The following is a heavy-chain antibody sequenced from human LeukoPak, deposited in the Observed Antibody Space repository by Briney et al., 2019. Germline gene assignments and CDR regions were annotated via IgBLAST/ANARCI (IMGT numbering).Heavy chain of an antibody. J-gene: IGHJ6*03. D-gene: IGHD2-2*01. CDR3: ARGASCSSTSCYAFPLYYYYYYMDV. Sequence: ASVKVSCKASGYTFTSYYMHWVRQAPGQGLEWMGIINPSGGSTSYAQKFQGRVTMTRNTSISTAYMELSSLRSEDTAVYYCARGASCSSTSCYAFPLYYYYYYMDVWGKGTTVTISS. V-gene: IGHV1-46*01. CDR1: GYTFTSYY. CDR2: INPSGGST.